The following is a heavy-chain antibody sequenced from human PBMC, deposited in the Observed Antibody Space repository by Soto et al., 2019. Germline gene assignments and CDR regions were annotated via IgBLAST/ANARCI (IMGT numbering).Heavy chain of an antibody. D-gene: IGHD2-15*01. V-gene: IGHV3-23*01. Sequence: EVQLLESGGGLVQPGGSLRLSCAASGFTFSSYAMSWVRQAPGKGLEWVSDISGSAATTFYADSVKGRFTVSRDNSKNTLYLQMNSLRAEDTAVYYCARGPRYCSGYSCDYYMDVWGKGTTVTVSS. CDR3: ARGPRYCSGYSCDYYMDV. CDR1: GFTFSSYA. J-gene: IGHJ6*03. CDR2: ISGSAATT.